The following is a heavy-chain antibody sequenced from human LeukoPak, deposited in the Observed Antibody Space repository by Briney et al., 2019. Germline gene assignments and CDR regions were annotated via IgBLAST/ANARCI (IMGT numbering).Heavy chain of an antibody. CDR2: INHSGST. J-gene: IGHJ4*02. CDR3: ARMSPLLWFGGGIDY. Sequence: SETLSLTCAVYGGSFSGYYWSWIRQPPGKGLEWIGEINHSGSTNYNPSLKSRVTISVDTSKNQFSLKLSSVTAADTAVYYCARMSPLLWFGGGIDYWGQGTLVTVSS. CDR1: GGSFSGYY. V-gene: IGHV4-34*01. D-gene: IGHD3-10*01.